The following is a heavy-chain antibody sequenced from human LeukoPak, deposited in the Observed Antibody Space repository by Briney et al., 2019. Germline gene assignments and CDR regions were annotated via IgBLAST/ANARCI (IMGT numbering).Heavy chain of an antibody. CDR3: AEDNRALVITPGGFDP. CDR2: ISGSGGST. Sequence: GGSLRLSCAASGFTFSSYAMSWVRQAPGKGLEWVSAISGSGGSTYYADSVKGRFTISRDNSKNTLYLQMNSLRAEDTAVYYCAEDNRALVITPGGFDPWGQGTLVTVSS. CDR1: GFTFSSYA. V-gene: IGHV3-23*01. D-gene: IGHD3-22*01. J-gene: IGHJ5*02.